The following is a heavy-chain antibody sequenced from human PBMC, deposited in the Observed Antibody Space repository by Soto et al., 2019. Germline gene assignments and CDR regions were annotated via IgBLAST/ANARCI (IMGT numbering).Heavy chain of an antibody. V-gene: IGHV1-69*13. D-gene: IGHD2-2*02. CDR2: IILIFGTA. J-gene: IGHJ6*02. CDR3: ARDSRRRYCSSTSCYTGASGMDV. CDR1: GGTFSRYA. Sequence: SVKVSCQASGGTFSRYAISWVRQAPGQGLEWMGVIILIFGTANYAQKFQGRVTITADESTSTAYMELSSLRSEDTAVYYCARDSRRRYCSSTSCYTGASGMDVWGQGTTVTVSS.